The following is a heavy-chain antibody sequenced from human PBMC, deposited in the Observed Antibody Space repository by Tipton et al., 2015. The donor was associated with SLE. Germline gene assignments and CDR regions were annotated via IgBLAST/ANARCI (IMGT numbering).Heavy chain of an antibody. D-gene: IGHD2-2*01. CDR2: IYYSGST. CDR1: GGSISSGGYY. Sequence: LSLTCTVSGGSISSGGYYWSWIRQHPGKGLEWIGYIYYSGSTYYNPSLESRVTISVDTSKNQFSLKLSSVTAADTAVYYCAREAVPAAIYGMDVWGQGTTVTVSS. CDR3: AREAVPAAIYGMDV. J-gene: IGHJ6*02. V-gene: IGHV4-31*03.